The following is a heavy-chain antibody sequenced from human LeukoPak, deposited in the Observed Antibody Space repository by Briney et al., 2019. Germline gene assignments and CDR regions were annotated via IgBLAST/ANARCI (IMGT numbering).Heavy chain of an antibody. CDR2: ISSSSSYI. Sequence: GGSLRLSCAASGFTFSSYSMNWVRQAPGKGLELVSSISSSSSYIYYADSVKGRFTISRDNAKNSLYLQMNSLRAEDTAVYYCARDVSLAAAGANWFDPWGQGTLVTVSS. J-gene: IGHJ5*02. CDR3: ARDVSLAAAGANWFDP. D-gene: IGHD6-13*01. V-gene: IGHV3-21*01. CDR1: GFTFSSYS.